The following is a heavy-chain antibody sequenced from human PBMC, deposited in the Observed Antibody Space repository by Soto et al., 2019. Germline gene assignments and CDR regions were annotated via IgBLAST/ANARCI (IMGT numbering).Heavy chain of an antibody. V-gene: IGHV3-33*01. CDR2: IWYDGSNK. CDR1: GFTFSSYG. D-gene: IGHD5-12*01. CDR3: ASGGGRGYSGYGVDY. J-gene: IGHJ4*02. Sequence: QVQLVESGGGVVQPGRSLRLSCAASGFTFSSYGMHWVHQAPGKGLEWVAVIWYDGSNKYYADSVKGRFTISRDNSKNTLYLQMNSLRAEDTAVYYCASGGGRGYSGYGVDYWGQGTLVTVSS.